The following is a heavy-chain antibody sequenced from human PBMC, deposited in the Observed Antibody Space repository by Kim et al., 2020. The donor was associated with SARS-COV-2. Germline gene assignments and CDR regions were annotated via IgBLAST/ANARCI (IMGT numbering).Heavy chain of an antibody. CDR2: IYYSGST. J-gene: IGHJ5*02. D-gene: IGHD3-10*01. Sequence: SETLSLTCTVSGGSISSYYWSWIRQPPGKGLEWIGYIYYSGSTNYNPSLKSRVTISVDTSKNQFSLKLSSVTAADTAVYYCARHRYYGSGSYKFWFDPWGQGTLVTVSS. CDR3: ARHRYYGSGSYKFWFDP. CDR1: GGSISSYY. V-gene: IGHV4-59*08.